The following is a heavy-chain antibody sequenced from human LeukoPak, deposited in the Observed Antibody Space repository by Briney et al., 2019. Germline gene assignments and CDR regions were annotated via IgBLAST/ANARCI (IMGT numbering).Heavy chain of an antibody. CDR3: ASELAAWYYYDSSGYQTDY. CDR2: INPNSGGT. J-gene: IGHJ4*02. CDR1: GYTFTGYY. D-gene: IGHD3-22*01. Sequence: ASVKVSCKASGYTFTGYYMHWERQAPGQGLEWMGWINPNSGGTNYAQKFQGRVTMTRDTSISTAYMELSRLRSDDTAVYYCASELAAWYYYDSSGYQTDYWGQGTLVTVSS. V-gene: IGHV1-2*02.